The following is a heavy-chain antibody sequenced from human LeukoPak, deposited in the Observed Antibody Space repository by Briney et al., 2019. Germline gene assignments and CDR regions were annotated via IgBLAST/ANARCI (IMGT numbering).Heavy chain of an antibody. V-gene: IGHV3-53*05. J-gene: IGHJ4*02. D-gene: IGHD6-13*01. Sequence: GGSLRLSCAASGFSVSNNYMSWVRQAPGKGLEWVSVIYSGGNSYYADSVKGRFTISRDNAKNSLYLQMNSLRAEDTALYYCAKGFSTPGIAAAGTDYWGQGTLVTVSS. CDR2: IYSGGNS. CDR3: AKGFSTPGIAAAGTDY. CDR1: GFSVSNNY.